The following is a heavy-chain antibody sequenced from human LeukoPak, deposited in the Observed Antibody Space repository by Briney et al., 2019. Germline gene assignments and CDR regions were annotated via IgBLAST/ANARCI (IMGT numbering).Heavy chain of an antibody. CDR3: ARAAYSGYPN. Sequence: GGSLRLSCAASGFTFSSYWMHWVRQAPGKGRWWVSRINSDGSSTSYADSVKGRFTISRDNAKNTLYLQMNSLRAEDTAVYYCARAAYSGYPNWGQGTLVTVSS. CDR1: GFTFSSYW. D-gene: IGHD3-22*01. J-gene: IGHJ4*02. V-gene: IGHV3-74*01. CDR2: INSDGSST.